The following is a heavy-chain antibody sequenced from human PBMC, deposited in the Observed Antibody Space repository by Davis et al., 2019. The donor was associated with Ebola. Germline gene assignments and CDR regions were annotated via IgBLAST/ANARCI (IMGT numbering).Heavy chain of an antibody. CDR1: GFTFSSYS. CDR2: ISSSSSYI. D-gene: IGHD4-17*01. V-gene: IGHV3-21*04. Sequence: GESLKISCAASGFTFSSYSMNWVRQAPGKGLEWVSSISSSSSYIYYADSVKGRFTISRDNSKNTLYLQMDSLRAEDTAVYYCAKAGDGDYPYYFDYWGQGTLVTVSS. J-gene: IGHJ4*02. CDR3: AKAGDGDYPYYFDY.